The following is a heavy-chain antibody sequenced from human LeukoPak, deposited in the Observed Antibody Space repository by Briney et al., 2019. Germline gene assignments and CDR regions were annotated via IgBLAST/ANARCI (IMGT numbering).Heavy chain of an antibody. CDR3: AKGRKRDPSGSYYYYFDY. CDR2: IYSGGST. CDR1: GFTVSSNY. Sequence: PGGSLRLSCAASGFTVSSNYMSWVRQAPGKGLEWVSVIYSGGSTYYADSVKGRFTISRDNSKNTLYLQMNSLRAEDTAVYYCAKGRKRDPSGSYYYYFDYWGQGTLVTVSS. J-gene: IGHJ4*02. D-gene: IGHD1-26*01. V-gene: IGHV3-53*01.